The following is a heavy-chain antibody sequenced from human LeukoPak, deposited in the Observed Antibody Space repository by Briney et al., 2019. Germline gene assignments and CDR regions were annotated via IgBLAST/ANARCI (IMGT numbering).Heavy chain of an antibody. V-gene: IGHV4-59*01. CDR3: ARTYCSSTSCYEDWFDP. J-gene: IGHJ5*02. CDR2: IYYSRST. Sequence: SETLSLTCTVSGGSISSYYWSWIRHPPGKGLGWIGYIYYSRSTNYNPSLKSRVTISVDTSKNQFSLKLSSVTAADTAVYYCARTYCSSTSCYEDWFDPWGQGTLVTVSS. CDR1: GGSISSYY. D-gene: IGHD2-2*01.